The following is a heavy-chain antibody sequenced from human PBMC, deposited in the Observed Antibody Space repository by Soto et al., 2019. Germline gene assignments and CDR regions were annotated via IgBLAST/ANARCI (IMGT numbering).Heavy chain of an antibody. D-gene: IGHD4-17*01. CDR2: INAGNGNT. Sequence: QVQLVQSGAEVKKPGASVKVSCKASGYTFTSYAMHWVRQAPGQRLEWMGWINAGNGNTKYSQKFQGRVTITRDTSASPAYMELSSLRSEDTAVYYWARTVGYYYGMDVCVQGTTVTVSS. CDR3: ARTVGYYYGMDV. V-gene: IGHV1-3*01. J-gene: IGHJ6*02. CDR1: GYTFTSYA.